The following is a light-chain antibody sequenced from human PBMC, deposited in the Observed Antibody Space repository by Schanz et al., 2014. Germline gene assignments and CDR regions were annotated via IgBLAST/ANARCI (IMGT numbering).Light chain of an antibody. CDR3: GTWHTSLSAV. CDR2: DNS. J-gene: IGLJ2*01. CDR1: SSNIGSSY. Sequence: QSVLTQPPSVSAAPGQKVTISCSGTSSNIGSSYVSWYQQFPGRAPKLLIYDNSKRPSGIPDRFSGSKSGTSATLGITALQTGDEGHYYCGTWHTSLSAVFGGGTKLPVL. V-gene: IGLV1-51*01.